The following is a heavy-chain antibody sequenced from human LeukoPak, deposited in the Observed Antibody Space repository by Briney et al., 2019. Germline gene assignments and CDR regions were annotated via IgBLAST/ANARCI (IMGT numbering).Heavy chain of an antibody. CDR1: GFTFTSSA. V-gene: IGHV1-58*01. Sequence: SVKVSCKASGFTFTSSAVQWVRQARGQRLEWIGWIVVGSGNTNYAQKFQERVTITRDMSTSTAYMELSSLRSGDTAVYYCAADRPYCSSTSCPPPDYYYYYMDVWGKGTTVTVSS. D-gene: IGHD2-2*01. J-gene: IGHJ6*03. CDR2: IVVGSGNT. CDR3: AADRPYCSSTSCPPPDYYYYYMDV.